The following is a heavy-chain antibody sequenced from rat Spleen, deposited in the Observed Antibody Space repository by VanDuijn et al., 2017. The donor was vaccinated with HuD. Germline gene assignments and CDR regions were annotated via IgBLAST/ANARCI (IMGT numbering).Heavy chain of an antibody. CDR1: GFTFNSFP. Sequence: EVQLVESGGGLVQPGRSMKLSCSASGFTFNSFPMAWVRQAPTKGLEWVASITNASGGTHYPDSVKGRFTISRDIAKSTLYLQMNNLRSEDTATYYCARHYGGYSEYVMDAWGQGVSVTVSS. CDR3: ARHYGGYSEYVMDA. J-gene: IGHJ4*01. V-gene: IGHV5-46*01. D-gene: IGHD1-11*01. CDR2: ITNASGGT.